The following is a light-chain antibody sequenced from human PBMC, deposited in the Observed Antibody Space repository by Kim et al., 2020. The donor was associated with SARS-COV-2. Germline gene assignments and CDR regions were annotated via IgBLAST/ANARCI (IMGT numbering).Light chain of an antibody. V-gene: IGKV1-27*01. CDR2: AAS. CDR3: QKYNSAPFT. J-gene: IGKJ3*01. Sequence: DIQMTQSPSSLSASVGDRVTITCRASQGISNYLTWYQQKPGKVPKLLIYAASTLQSGVPSRFSGSGSGTDFTLTISSLQPEDVATFYRQKYNSAPFTFGPGTKVGIK. CDR1: QGISNY.